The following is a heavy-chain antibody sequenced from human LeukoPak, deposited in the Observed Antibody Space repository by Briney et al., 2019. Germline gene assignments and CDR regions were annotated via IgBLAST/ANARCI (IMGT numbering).Heavy chain of an antibody. J-gene: IGHJ4*02. CDR3: AESGGYGLIDY. CDR1: GGSINTPNYY. CDR2: IYYTGNT. D-gene: IGHD1-26*01. Sequence: SETLSLTCTVSGGSINTPNYYWGWIRQTPGKGLEWIGNIYYTGNTYYNASLQSRVTISIDTSKNQFSLRLNSVTAADTAMYYCAESGGYGLIDYWGQGTLVTVSS. V-gene: IGHV4-39*01.